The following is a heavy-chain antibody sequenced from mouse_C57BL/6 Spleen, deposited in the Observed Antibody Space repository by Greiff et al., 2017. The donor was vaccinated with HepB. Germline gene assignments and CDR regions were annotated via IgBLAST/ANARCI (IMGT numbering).Heavy chain of an antibody. Sequence: VQLQQSGAELVKPGASVKMSCKASGYTFTSYWITWVKQRPGQGLEWIGDIYPGSGSTNYNEKFKSKATLTVDTSSSTAYMQLSSLTSEDSAVYYCARNYDRYYYAMDYWGQGTSVTVSS. CDR2: IYPGSGST. CDR3: ARNYDRYYYAMDY. J-gene: IGHJ4*01. V-gene: IGHV1-55*01. D-gene: IGHD2-4*01. CDR1: GYTFTSYW.